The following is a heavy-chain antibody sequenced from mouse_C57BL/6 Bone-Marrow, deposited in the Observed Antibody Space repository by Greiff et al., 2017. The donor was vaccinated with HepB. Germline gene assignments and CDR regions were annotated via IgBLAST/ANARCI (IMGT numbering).Heavy chain of an antibody. Sequence: EVQWVESGGDLVKPGGSLKLSCAASGFTFSSYGMSWVRQTPDKRLEWVATISSGGSYTYYPDSVKGRFTISRDNAKNTLYLQMSSLKSEDTAMYYCARLPANYWGQGTTLTVSS. CDR3: ARLPANY. CDR1: GFTFSSYG. V-gene: IGHV5-6*01. CDR2: ISSGGSYT. J-gene: IGHJ2*01.